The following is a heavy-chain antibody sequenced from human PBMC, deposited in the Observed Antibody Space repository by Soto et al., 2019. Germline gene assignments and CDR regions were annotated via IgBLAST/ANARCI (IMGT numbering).Heavy chain of an antibody. CDR1: GYNFAGYW. D-gene: IGHD3-3*01. CDR2: IYPSDSDT. Sequence: GESLKISCKGSGYNFAGYWIAWVRQMPGKGLELMGIIYPSDSDTRYRPSFQGQVTISADKSISSAYLQWSSLRASDTAMYYCSRGGVSPRTFAYCGQGTPVTVSS. J-gene: IGHJ4*02. V-gene: IGHV5-51*01. CDR3: SRGGVSPRTFAY.